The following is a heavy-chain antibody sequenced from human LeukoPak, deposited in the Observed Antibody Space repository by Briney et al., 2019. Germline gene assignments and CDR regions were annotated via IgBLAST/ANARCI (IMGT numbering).Heavy chain of an antibody. CDR2: ISYSGTT. Sequence: SETLSLTCTVSGGSISTYYWSWVRQPPGKGLEWLGYISYSGTTTYSPSFESRVTISLDTSRNQFSLRLSSLTAADTAVYYCARAFSAWPHAFDIWGQGTMVTVSS. D-gene: IGHD6-19*01. V-gene: IGHV4-59*01. CDR3: ARAFSAWPHAFDI. J-gene: IGHJ3*02. CDR1: GGSISTYY.